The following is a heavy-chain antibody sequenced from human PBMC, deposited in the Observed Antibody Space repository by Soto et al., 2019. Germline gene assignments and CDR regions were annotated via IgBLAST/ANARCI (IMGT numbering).Heavy chain of an antibody. CDR3: APHVYCSGGSCHYDAFDI. J-gene: IGHJ3*02. V-gene: IGHV3-23*01. Sequence: EVQLLESGGGLVQPGESLRLSCAVSGFIFGNYMMTWVRQAPGKGLEXXXXISESGDSTYYADSVKGRFTISRDSSKNKLYLQMDSLGAEDTAVYYCAPHVYCSGGSCHYDAFDIRGQGTMVTVSS. D-gene: IGHD2-15*01. CDR1: GFIFGNYM. CDR2: ISESGDST.